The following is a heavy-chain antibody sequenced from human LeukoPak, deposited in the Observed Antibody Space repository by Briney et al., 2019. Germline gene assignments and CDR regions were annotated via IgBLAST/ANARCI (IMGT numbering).Heavy chain of an antibody. CDR1: GGSISGSY. CDR3: AATGPYYCHY. J-gene: IGHJ4*02. D-gene: IGHD3-9*01. V-gene: IGHV4-59*01. Sequence: PSETLSLTCTVSGGSISGSYWSWLRQPPGKGLEWIGYIYYGGSTNHNASLKNRVTISVDASKSQVSLQLNSLTAADTALYYCAATGPYYCHYWGQGTLVTVSS. CDR2: IYYGGST.